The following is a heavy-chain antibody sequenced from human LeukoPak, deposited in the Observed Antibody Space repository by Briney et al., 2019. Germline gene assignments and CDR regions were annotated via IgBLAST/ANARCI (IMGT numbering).Heavy chain of an antibody. D-gene: IGHD1-26*01. CDR3: ARQAGSFTTFDF. CDR2: ISYSGST. CDR1: SGSIGTYY. J-gene: IGHJ4*02. V-gene: IGHV4-59*08. Sequence: SETLSLTCSVSSGSIGTYYWAWIRQTPGNGLECIGYISYSGSTKYNPSLTRRITISLDTSKNQFSLELRSMTAADTAMYYCARQAGSFTTFDFWGQGTLVTVSS.